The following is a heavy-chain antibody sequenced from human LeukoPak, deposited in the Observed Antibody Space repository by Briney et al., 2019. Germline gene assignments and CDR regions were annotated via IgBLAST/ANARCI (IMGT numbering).Heavy chain of an antibody. J-gene: IGHJ5*02. V-gene: IGHV3-13*01. CDR1: GFTFSSYD. D-gene: IGHD3-16*01. Sequence: PGGSLRLSCAASGFTFSSYDMHWVRQPAGKDLEWVSAIAAAGDTYYPDTVKGRFTISRENAKNSLYLQMNSLRVGDTAVYYCARGGDGFDPWGQGTLVTVSS. CDR3: ARGGDGFDP. CDR2: IAAAGDT.